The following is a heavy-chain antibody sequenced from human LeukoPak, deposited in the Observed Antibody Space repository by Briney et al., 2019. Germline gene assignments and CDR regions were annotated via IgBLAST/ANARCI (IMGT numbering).Heavy chain of an antibody. V-gene: IGHV3-43*01. D-gene: IGHD6-13*01. Sequence: GGSLRLSCAASGFTFDDYTIYWVRQAPGKGLEWVCLISWDGGSTYYADSVKGRFTISRDNIKKSVYLQMNSLTIDDAALYYCAKGRLTQQQLPLIDYWGQGTLVTVSS. CDR3: AKGRLTQQQLPLIDY. CDR1: GFTFDDYT. CDR2: ISWDGGST. J-gene: IGHJ4*02.